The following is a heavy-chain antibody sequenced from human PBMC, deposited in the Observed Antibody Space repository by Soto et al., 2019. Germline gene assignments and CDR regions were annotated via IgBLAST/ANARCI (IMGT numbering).Heavy chain of an antibody. CDR1: GFTFSSYA. D-gene: IGHD2-15*01. V-gene: IGHV3-23*01. CDR3: AKDPRRGYCSGGSCYSAY. Sequence: GGSLRLSCAASGFTFSSYAMSWVRQAPGKGLEWVSAISGSGGSTYYADSVKGRFTISRDNSKNTLYLQMNSLRAEDTAVYYCAKDPRRGYCSGGSCYSAYWGQGTLVTVSS. J-gene: IGHJ4*02. CDR2: ISGSGGST.